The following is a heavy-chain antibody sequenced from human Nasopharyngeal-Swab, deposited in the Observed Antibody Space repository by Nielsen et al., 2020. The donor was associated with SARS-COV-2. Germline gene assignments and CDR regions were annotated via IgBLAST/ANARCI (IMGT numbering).Heavy chain of an antibody. Sequence: GESLKISCAASGFTFSSYAMSWVRQAPGTGLEWVSAISGSGGSTYYADSVKGRFTISRDNSKNTLYLQMGSLRAEDTAVYYCALPTWALRSFDLLLHFWGQGTVVTVSS. CDR2: ISGSGGST. D-gene: IGHD3-9*01. J-gene: IGHJ4*02. CDR1: GFTFSSYA. CDR3: ALPTWALRSFDLLLHF. V-gene: IGHV3-23*01.